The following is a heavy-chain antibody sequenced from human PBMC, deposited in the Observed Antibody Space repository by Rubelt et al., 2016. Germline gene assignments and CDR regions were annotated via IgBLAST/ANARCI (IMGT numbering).Heavy chain of an antibody. CDR1: GGSFSGYY. CDR2: INHSGST. D-gene: IGHD4-23*01. J-gene: IGHJ4*02. V-gene: IGHV4-34*01. CDR3: ARVVTTVVTPGGGLLDY. Sequence: QVQLQQWGAGLLKPSETLSLTCAVYGGSFSGYYWSWIRQPPGKGLEWIGEINHSGSTNYNPSFKRRVTLSLDTAKNQVSRKLSSVTASDTAVYYCARVVTTVVTPGGGLLDYWGQGTLVTVSS.